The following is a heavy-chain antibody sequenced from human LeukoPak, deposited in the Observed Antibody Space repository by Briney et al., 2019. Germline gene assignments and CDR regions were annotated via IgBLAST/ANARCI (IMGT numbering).Heavy chain of an antibody. CDR1: GFTFSGHS. CDR3: ASIGTGGSSSYYYMDV. D-gene: IGHD1-26*01. Sequence: PGGSLRLSCAATGFTFSGHSMGWVRQAPGRGLEWVSHITSGGTVYYADSVKGRFTISRDNAKNSLYLQMNSLRAEDTAVYYCASIGTGGSSSYYYMDVWGKGTTVTVSS. CDR2: ITSGGTV. J-gene: IGHJ6*03. V-gene: IGHV3-48*01.